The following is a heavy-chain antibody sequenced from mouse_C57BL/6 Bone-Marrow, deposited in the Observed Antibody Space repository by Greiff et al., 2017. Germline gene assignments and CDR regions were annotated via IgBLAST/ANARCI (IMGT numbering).Heavy chain of an antibody. D-gene: IGHD2-14*01. CDR2: IDPEDGET. CDR1: GFNIKDYY. Sequence: EVQLLQPGAELVKPGASVKLSCTASGFNIKDYYIHWVKQRTEQGLEWIGRIDPEDGETKYTPKFQDKVTISADTSSNTVYLQLSSLKSEDTAVYYCTRSLRYCGSNYWGRGTTLTVTS. V-gene: IGHV14-2*01. CDR3: TRSLRYCGSNY. J-gene: IGHJ2*01.